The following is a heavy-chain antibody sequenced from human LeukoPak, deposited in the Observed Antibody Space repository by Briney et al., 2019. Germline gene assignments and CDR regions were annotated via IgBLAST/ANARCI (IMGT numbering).Heavy chain of an antibody. J-gene: IGHJ4*02. CDR2: IYYSGST. CDR3: ARDYYGSGAYPAY. V-gene: IGHV4-61*01. Sequence: NPSEGLSLTCTVSGGSVSSGSYYWSWIRQPPGKGLEWVGYIYYSGSTNYNPSLKSRVTISVDTSKNQFSLRLSSVTAADTAVYYCARDYYGSGAYPAYWGQGTLVTDSS. D-gene: IGHD3-10*01. CDR1: GGSVSSGSYY.